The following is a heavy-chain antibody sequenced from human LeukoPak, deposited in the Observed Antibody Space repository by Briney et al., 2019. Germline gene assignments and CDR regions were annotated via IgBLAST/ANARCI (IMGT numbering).Heavy chain of an antibody. J-gene: IGHJ4*02. CDR2: INWNGGST. V-gene: IGHV3-20*04. CDR3: ARDRDIVVEKGVDY. Sequence: GGSLRLSCTASGFTFDDYGMSWVRQAPGKGLEWVSGINWNGGSTSYADSVKGRFTISRDNAKNSLYLQMNSLRAEDTALYYCARDRDIVVEKGVDYWGQGTLVTVSS. D-gene: IGHD2-15*01. CDR1: GFTFDDYG.